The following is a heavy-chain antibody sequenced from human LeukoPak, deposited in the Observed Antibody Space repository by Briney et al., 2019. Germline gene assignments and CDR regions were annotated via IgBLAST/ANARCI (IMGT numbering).Heavy chain of an antibody. V-gene: IGHV3-21*01. CDR2: ISSSSSYI. J-gene: IGHJ6*03. D-gene: IGHD6-13*01. CDR3: ARDPWGSSWEYYYYYYYMDV. CDR1: GFTFSSYS. Sequence: PGGSLRLSCSASGFTFSSYSMNWVRQAPGKGLEWVSAISSSSSYIYYADSVKGRFTISRDNAKNSLYLQMNSLRAEDTAAYYCARDPWGSSWEYYYYYYYMDVWGKGTTVTISS.